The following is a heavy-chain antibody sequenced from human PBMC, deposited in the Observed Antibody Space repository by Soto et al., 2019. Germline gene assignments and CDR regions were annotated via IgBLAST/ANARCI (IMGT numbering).Heavy chain of an antibody. CDR3: ARDIGFDYVN. CDR2: IKEDGSEI. CDR1: GVSVRSYG. J-gene: IGHJ4*02. Sequence: GGCLRLSCAVWGVSVRSYGMSWVRKAPGKGLEWVASIKEDGSEIYYLQSVRGRFAISRDSAGNALQLAMNYLSAEDTATYFCARDIGFDYVNWGQGTLVTVSS. V-gene: IGHV3-7*01. D-gene: IGHD3-16*01.